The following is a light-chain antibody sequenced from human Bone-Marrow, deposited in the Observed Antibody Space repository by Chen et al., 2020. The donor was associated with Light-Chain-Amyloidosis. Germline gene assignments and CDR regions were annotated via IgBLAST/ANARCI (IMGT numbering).Light chain of an antibody. CDR3: QVWDRSSDRPV. V-gene: IGLV3-21*02. Sequence: SYVLTQPSSVSVAPGQTATIACGGNNIGSTSVHWYHQTPGQAPLLVVYDDSDRPSGIPERLSGSNSGNTATLTISRVEAGDEADYYCQVWDRSSDRPVFGGGTKLTVI. CDR2: DDS. CDR1: NIGSTS. J-gene: IGLJ3*02.